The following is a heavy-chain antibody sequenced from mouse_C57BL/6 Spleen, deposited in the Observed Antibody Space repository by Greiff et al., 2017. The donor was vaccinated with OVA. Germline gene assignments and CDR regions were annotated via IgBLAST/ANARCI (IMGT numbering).Heavy chain of an antibody. V-gene: IGHV3-6*01. CDR2: ISYDGSN. J-gene: IGHJ3*01. CDR3: AREGGYDAFAY. Sequence: EVQLQESGPGLVKPSQSLSLTCSVTGYSITSGYYWNWIRQFPGNKLEWMGYISYDGSNNYNPSLKNRISITRDTSKNQFFLKLNSVTTEDTATYYCAREGGYDAFAYWGQGTLVTVSA. D-gene: IGHD2-2*01. CDR1: GYSITSGYY.